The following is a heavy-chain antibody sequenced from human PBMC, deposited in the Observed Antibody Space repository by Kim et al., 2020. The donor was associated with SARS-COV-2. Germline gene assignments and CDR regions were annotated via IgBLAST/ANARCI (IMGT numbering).Heavy chain of an antibody. Sequence: ASVKVSCKVSGYTLTELSMHWVRQAPGKGLEWMGGFDPEDGETIYAQKFQGRVTMTEDTSTDTAYMELSSLRSEDTAVYYCATDGDSGSYSRTFDYWGQGTLVTVSS. V-gene: IGHV1-24*01. CDR3: ATDGDSGSYSRTFDY. CDR2: FDPEDGET. CDR1: GYTLTELS. D-gene: IGHD1-26*01. J-gene: IGHJ4*02.